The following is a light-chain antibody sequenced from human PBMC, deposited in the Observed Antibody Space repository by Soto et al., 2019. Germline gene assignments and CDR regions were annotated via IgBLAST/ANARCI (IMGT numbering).Light chain of an antibody. J-gene: IGKJ5*01. Sequence: DIQMTQSPSSLSASVGDRVTITCRASQDISNYLNWYQQRPGKAPKLLIYDASNLERGVPSRFSGTRSGTHFTFAFTSLQPEDVATYYCQQSDSLPITFGKGTRLEI. CDR2: DAS. CDR1: QDISNY. V-gene: IGKV1-33*01. CDR3: QQSDSLPIT.